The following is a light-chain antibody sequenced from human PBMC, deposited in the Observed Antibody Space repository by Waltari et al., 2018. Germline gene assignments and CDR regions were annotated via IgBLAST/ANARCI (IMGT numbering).Light chain of an antibody. J-gene: IGLJ2*01. Sequence: QSVLTHPPSVSAAPGQKVTIPCSSGSSHIGNYFVSWSHQLPGATPKLLIYDNNKRPSGIPDRFSASKSGTSATLDITGLQIGDEADYYCATWDNSLTAVVFGRGTKLTVL. CDR1: SSHIGNYF. V-gene: IGLV1-51*01. CDR2: DNN. CDR3: ATWDNSLTAVV.